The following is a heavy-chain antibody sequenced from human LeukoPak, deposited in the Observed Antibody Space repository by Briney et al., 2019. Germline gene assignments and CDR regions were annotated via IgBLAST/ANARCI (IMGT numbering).Heavy chain of an antibody. V-gene: IGHV3-30*18. D-gene: IGHD6-25*01. CDR3: AKEPNPYSSGWYFQD. Sequence: GGSLRLSCAASGFAFTKYGMQWVRQAPGKGLEWVAVVSHDESTTFYADSVKGRFTTSRDNSKNTLDLQMDSLRPEDTAVYYCAKEPNPYSSGWYFQDWGQGTLVTVSS. J-gene: IGHJ1*01. CDR2: VSHDESTT. CDR1: GFAFTKYG.